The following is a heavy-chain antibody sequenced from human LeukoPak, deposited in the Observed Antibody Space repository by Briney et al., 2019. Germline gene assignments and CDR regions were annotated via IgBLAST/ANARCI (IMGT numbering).Heavy chain of an antibody. V-gene: IGHV1-2*02. CDR3: ASIPPGEGGFSEEPHFDY. CDR1: GYTFTGYY. J-gene: IGHJ4*02. D-gene: IGHD1-26*01. CDR2: INPNSGGT. Sequence: ASVKVSCKASGYTFTGYYMHWVRQAPGQGLEWMGWINPNSGGTNYAQKFQGRVTMTRDTSISTAYMELSRLRSDDTAVYYCASIPPGEGGFSEEPHFDYWGQGTLVTVSS.